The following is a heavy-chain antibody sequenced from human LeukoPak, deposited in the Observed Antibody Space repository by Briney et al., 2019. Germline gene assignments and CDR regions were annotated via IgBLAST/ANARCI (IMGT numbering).Heavy chain of an antibody. Sequence: SETLSLTCTVSGGSISSGDYYWSWIRQPPGKGLEWIGYIYYSGSTNYNPSLKSRVTISVDTSKNQFSLKLSSVTAADTAVYYCARDNSGSYLPDAFDIWGQGTMVTVSS. V-gene: IGHV4-61*08. CDR1: GGSISSGDYY. CDR3: ARDNSGSYLPDAFDI. J-gene: IGHJ3*02. CDR2: IYYSGST. D-gene: IGHD1-26*01.